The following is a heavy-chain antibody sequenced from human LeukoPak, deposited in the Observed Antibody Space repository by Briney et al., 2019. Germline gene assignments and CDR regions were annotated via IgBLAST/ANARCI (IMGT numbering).Heavy chain of an antibody. Sequence: GGSLRLSCAASGFTFSSYAMHWVRQAPGKGLEWVAFIRNDGSNTYYADSVKGRFTISRDTAKNTLYLQMNSLRTADTAVYYCGNSFYYLKCWGQGTLVTVSS. D-gene: IGHD2-2*01. CDR3: GNSFYYLKC. J-gene: IGHJ4*02. CDR2: IRNDGSNT. V-gene: IGHV3-30*02. CDR1: GFTFSSYA.